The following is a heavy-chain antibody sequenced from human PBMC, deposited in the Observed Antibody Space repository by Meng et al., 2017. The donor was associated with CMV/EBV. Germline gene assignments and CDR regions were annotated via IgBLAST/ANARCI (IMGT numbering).Heavy chain of an antibody. CDR3: AHLDTAKLHFDY. D-gene: IGHD5-18*01. CDR1: GFPLSTSGVG. CDR2: IYWDDDK. J-gene: IGHJ4*02. V-gene: IGHV2-5*02. Sequence: TLKEFGPPLVKPTQTLTLTCTFSGFPLSTSGVGVGWIRQPPGKALEWLALIYWDDDKRYSPSLKSRLTITKDTSKNQVVLTMTNMDPVDTATYYCAHLDTAKLHFDYWGQGTLVTVSS.